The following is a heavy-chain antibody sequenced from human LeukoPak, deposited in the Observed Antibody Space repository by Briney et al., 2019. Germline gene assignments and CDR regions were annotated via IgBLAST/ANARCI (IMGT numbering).Heavy chain of an antibody. J-gene: IGHJ4*02. CDR1: GFTFSDFP. Sequence: GGSLRLSCAASGFTFSDFPMIWVRQAPGKGLGWVSAISGSGGSTYYADSVKGRFTISRDNSKNTLYLQMNSLRAEDTAVYYCAKELRIDGDCFDYWGQGTLVTVSS. V-gene: IGHV3-23*01. CDR2: ISGSGGST. D-gene: IGHD4-17*01. CDR3: AKELRIDGDCFDY.